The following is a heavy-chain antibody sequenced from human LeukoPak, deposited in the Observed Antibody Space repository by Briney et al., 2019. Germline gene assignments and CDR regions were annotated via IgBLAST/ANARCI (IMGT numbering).Heavy chain of an antibody. J-gene: IGHJ3*02. Sequence: PGGSLRLSCTASGFTFSNFWMGWVRQAPGKGLEWVANIKQDETEKFYLGSVKGRFTISRDNAKNSLYLQMNSLRAEDTAVYYCAKELGNGDAFDIWGQGTMVTVSS. CDR1: GFTFSNFW. CDR2: IKQDETEK. CDR3: AKELGNGDAFDI. V-gene: IGHV3-7*03. D-gene: IGHD6-13*01.